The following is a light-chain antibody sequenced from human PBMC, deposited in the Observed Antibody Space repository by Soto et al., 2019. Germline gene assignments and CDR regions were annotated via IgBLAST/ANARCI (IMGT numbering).Light chain of an antibody. CDR1: QSVSRY. J-gene: IGKJ4*01. CDR3: QQYNSWPLT. V-gene: IGKV3D-15*01. CDR2: GAS. Sequence: EIVFTQSPGTLSLSPEERATLSCMASQSVSRYLTWYQQKPGQGPRVLIYGASSRATGIPDRFSGSGSGTEFTLTISSLQSEDFAVYYCQQYNSWPLTFGGGTKVDIK.